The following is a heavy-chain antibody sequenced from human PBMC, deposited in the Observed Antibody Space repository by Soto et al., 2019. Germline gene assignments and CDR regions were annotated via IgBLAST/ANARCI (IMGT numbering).Heavy chain of an antibody. V-gene: IGHV3-30*18. CDR1: AFTFSSYV. CDR3: ANDRGSFPYFDY. D-gene: IGHD1-26*01. CDR2: ISFDGSNK. J-gene: IGHJ4*02. Sequence: GGSLRLSCAASAFTFSSYVMHWVRQAPGKGLEWVAVISFDGSNKYYAESVKGRFTISRDNSKNTLYLQMNSLRAEDTAVYYCANDRGSFPYFDYWGQGTLVTVSS.